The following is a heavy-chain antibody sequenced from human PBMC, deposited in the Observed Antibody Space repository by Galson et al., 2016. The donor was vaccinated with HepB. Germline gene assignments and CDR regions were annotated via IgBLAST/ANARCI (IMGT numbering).Heavy chain of an antibody. J-gene: IGHJ4*02. CDR1: GFSLGPSDVG. V-gene: IGHV2-5*02. CDR2: IYWDDDK. Sequence: PALVKPTQTLTLTCTFSGFSLGPSDVGVGWIRQPPGKALEWLALIYWDDDKRYSPSLKSRLIITKDASKNQVVLTMTNVDPADTATYFCAHRRSNNFGSGSYDFWGQGTLVTVSS. CDR3: AHRRSNNFGSGSYDF. D-gene: IGHD3-10*01.